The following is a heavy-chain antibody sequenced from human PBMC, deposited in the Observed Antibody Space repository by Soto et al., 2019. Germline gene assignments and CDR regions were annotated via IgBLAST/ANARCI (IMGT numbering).Heavy chain of an antibody. V-gene: IGHV3-23*01. CDR2: VSIGGST. CDR1: GFTFSSYA. J-gene: IGHJ4*02. D-gene: IGHD2-15*01. Sequence: DVQLLESGGGLVQPEGSLRLSCAASGFTFSSYAMGWVRQGPGKGLEWVAVVSIGGSTHYADSVRGRFTISRDNSNNTLALQLNSMTAEYTAVYFCAKRSGAGGHFDSWGQGALVTVSS. CDR3: AKRSGAGGHFDS.